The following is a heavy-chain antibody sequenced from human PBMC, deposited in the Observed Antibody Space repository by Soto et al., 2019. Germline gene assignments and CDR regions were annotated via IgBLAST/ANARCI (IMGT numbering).Heavy chain of an antibody. D-gene: IGHD3-3*01. Sequence: ASVKVSCKASGYTFTSYARHWVRQAPGQRLEWMGWINAGNGNTKYSQKFQGRVTITRDTSASTAYMELSSLRSEDTAVYYCAREYYDFWSGYYSGAHFYYWGQGTLVTVSS. CDR2: INAGNGNT. V-gene: IGHV1-3*01. J-gene: IGHJ4*02. CDR1: GYTFTSYA. CDR3: AREYYDFWSGYYSGAHFYY.